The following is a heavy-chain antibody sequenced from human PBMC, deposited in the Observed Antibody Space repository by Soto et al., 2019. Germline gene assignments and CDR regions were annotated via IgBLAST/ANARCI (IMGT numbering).Heavy chain of an antibody. D-gene: IGHD5-12*01. V-gene: IGHV3-7*01. CDR3: ARARELSWWLRPYYFDS. Sequence: PGGSLRLSCVVSGFSLSSYWMSWVRQAPGKGLEWVAHIKQDGSQIYYVDSVKGRFTISRDNAKNSLYLQMNSLRAEDTAVYFCARARELSWWLRPYYFDSWGQGTLVTVSS. CDR2: IKQDGSQI. J-gene: IGHJ4*02. CDR1: GFSLSSYW.